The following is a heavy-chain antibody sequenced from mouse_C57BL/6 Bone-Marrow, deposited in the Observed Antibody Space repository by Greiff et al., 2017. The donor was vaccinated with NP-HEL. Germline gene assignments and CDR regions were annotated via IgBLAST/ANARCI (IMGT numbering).Heavy chain of an antibody. D-gene: IGHD1-1*01. V-gene: IGHV1-42*01. Sequence: EVQLQQSGPELVKPGASVKISCKASGYPFTGYYMNWVKQSPEKSLEWIGEINPSTGGTTYNQKFKAKATLTVDKSSSTAYMQLKSLTSEDSAVYYCARNYYGSSHWYFDVWGTGTTVTVSS. CDR3: ARNYYGSSHWYFDV. CDR2: INPSTGGT. CDR1: GYPFTGYY. J-gene: IGHJ1*03.